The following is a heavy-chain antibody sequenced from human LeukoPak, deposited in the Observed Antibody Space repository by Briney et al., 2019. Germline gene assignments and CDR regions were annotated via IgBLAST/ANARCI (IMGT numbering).Heavy chain of an antibody. CDR2: ISWNSGSI. CDR3: AKDVTAVAGLFDY. Sequence: GGSLRLSCAASGFTFDDYAMHWVRHAPGKGLEWVSGISWNSGSIGYADSVKGRFTISRDNAKNSLYLQMNSLRAEDTALYYCAKDVTAVAGLFDYWGQGTLVTVSS. J-gene: IGHJ4*02. D-gene: IGHD6-19*01. CDR1: GFTFDDYA. V-gene: IGHV3-9*01.